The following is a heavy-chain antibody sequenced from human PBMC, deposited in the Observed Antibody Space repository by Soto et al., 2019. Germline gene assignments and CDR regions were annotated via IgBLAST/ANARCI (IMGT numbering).Heavy chain of an antibody. CDR1: GYTFTSYD. Sequence: QVQLVQSGAEVKKPGASVKVSCKASGYTFTSYDINWVRQATGQGLEWMGWMNPNSGNTGYAKKFQGSVTMTRNTSKSTAYMLRSSLRAEDTAVYYCARGLGATRVNWGQGTLVTVSS. D-gene: IGHD1-26*01. CDR3: ARGLGATRVN. J-gene: IGHJ4*02. V-gene: IGHV1-8*01. CDR2: MNPNSGNT.